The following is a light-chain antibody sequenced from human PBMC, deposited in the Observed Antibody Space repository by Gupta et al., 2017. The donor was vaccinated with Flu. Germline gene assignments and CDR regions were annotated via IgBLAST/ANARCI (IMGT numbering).Light chain of an antibody. V-gene: IGKV3-20*01. Sequence: GTLSLSPGDRATLSCRASQSIRSSYLAWYQQKPGQAPRLLIYGASSRATGIPDRFSGSGSGTAFTLTISRLEPEDFAVYYCQQYGDSPLTFGGGTKVEI. CDR1: QSIRSSY. CDR2: GAS. CDR3: QQYGDSPLT. J-gene: IGKJ4*01.